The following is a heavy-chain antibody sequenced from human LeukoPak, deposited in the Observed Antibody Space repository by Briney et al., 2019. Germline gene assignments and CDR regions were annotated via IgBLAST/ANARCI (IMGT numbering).Heavy chain of an antibody. V-gene: IGHV4-34*01. D-gene: IGHD4-11*01. CDR1: GGSFSGYY. CDR3: ARDYTS. Sequence: SETLSLTCAVYGGSFSGYYWSWIRQPPGKGLEWIGEITHSGSTNYNSSLKSRVTISVDTSKNQFSLKPNSGTAADTAVYYCARDYTSWGQGTMVTVSS. CDR2: ITHSGST. J-gene: IGHJ3*01.